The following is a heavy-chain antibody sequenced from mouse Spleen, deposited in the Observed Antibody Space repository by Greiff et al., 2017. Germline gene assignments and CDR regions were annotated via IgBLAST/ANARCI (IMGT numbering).Heavy chain of an antibody. Sequence: QVQLKQSGPELVKPGASVKISCKASGYAFSSSWMNWVKQRPGKGLEWIGRIYPGDGDTNYNGKFKGKATLTADKSSSTAYMQLSSLTSEDSAVYFCARGEVITTVVAFDYWGQGTTLTVSS. CDR1: GYAFSSSW. D-gene: IGHD1-1*01. CDR2: IYPGDGDT. J-gene: IGHJ2*01. V-gene: IGHV1-82*01. CDR3: ARGEVITTVVAFDY.